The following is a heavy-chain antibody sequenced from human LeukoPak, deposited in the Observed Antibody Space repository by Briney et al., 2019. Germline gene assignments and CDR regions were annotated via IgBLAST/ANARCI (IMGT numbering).Heavy chain of an antibody. CDR1: GGTFSSYA. D-gene: IGHD6-19*01. CDR3: ARVGVFGSQTQWLVQSGY. Sequence: GASVKVSCKASGGTFSSYAISWVRQAPGQGLEWMGWISAYNGNTNYAQKLQGRVTMTTDTSTSTAYMELRSLRSDDTAVYYCARVGVFGSQTQWLVQSGYWGQGTLVTVSS. CDR2: ISAYNGNT. J-gene: IGHJ4*02. V-gene: IGHV1-18*01.